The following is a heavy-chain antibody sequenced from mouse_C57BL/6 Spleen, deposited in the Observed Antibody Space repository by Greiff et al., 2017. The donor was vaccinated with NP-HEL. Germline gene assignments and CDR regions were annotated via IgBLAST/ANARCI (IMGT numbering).Heavy chain of an antibody. J-gene: IGHJ2*01. V-gene: IGHV2-2*01. Sequence: VQLQQSGPGLVQPSQSLSITCTVSGFSLTSYGVHWVRQSPGKGLEWLGVIWSGGSTDYNAAFISRLSISKDNSKSQVFFKMNSLQADDTAIYYCARNFGGSSPYFDYWGQGTTLTVSS. CDR3: ARNFGGSSPYFDY. CDR2: IWSGGST. CDR1: GFSLTSYG. D-gene: IGHD1-1*01.